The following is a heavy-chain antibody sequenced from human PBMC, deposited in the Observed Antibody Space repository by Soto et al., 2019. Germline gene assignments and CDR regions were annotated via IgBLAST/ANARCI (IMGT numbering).Heavy chain of an antibody. Sequence: PGGSLRLSCAASGFTFSSYGMHWVRQAPGKGLEWVAVIWYDGSNKYYADSVKGRFTISRDNSKNTLYLQMNSLRAEDTAVYYCAKPQTLSIAAAAIGYYFDYWGQGTLVTVSS. D-gene: IGHD6-13*01. CDR3: AKPQTLSIAAAAIGYYFDY. V-gene: IGHV3-33*06. CDR2: IWYDGSNK. J-gene: IGHJ4*02. CDR1: GFTFSSYG.